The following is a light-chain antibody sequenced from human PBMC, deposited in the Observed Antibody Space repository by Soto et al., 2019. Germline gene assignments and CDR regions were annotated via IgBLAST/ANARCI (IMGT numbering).Light chain of an antibody. J-gene: IGKJ2*01. CDR1: HSISSD. V-gene: IGKV3-15*01. CDR3: QQYFTWPPKYT. CDR2: AAS. Sequence: IEVTQSPATLSVSPGETVTLSCRASHSISSDLAWYQQRPGQPPRLLIYAASTRATGTPARFSGSGSGTEFTLTISSLQSEDIAIYYCQQYFTWPPKYTFGQGTNLDIK.